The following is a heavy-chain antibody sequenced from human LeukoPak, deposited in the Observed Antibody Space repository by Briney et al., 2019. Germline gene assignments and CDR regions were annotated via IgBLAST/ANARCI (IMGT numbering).Heavy chain of an antibody. CDR1: GFTVSSNY. CDR2: IYSGGST. D-gene: IGHD3-22*01. V-gene: IGHV3-53*01. Sequence: GGSLRLSCAASGFTVSSNYMSWVRQAPGKGLDWVSVIYSGGSTYYADSVKGRFTISRDNSKNTLYLQMNSLRAEDTAVYYCARGLYYFDTSGYLYYWGQGTLVTVSS. CDR3: ARGLYYFDTSGYLYY. J-gene: IGHJ4*02.